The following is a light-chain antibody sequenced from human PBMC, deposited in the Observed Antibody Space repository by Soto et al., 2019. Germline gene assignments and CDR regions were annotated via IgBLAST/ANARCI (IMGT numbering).Light chain of an antibody. J-gene: IGLJ2*01. Sequence: QSVLTQPPSVSAAPGQKVTISCSGSSNIGNNYISWYQQLPGTAPKLLIYENNKRPSGIPDRFSASKSGTSATLGITGLQTGDEADYYCGSWDDSLNVGAIGGGTKLTVL. CDR1: SNIGNNY. CDR2: ENN. V-gene: IGLV1-51*01. CDR3: GSWDDSLNVGA.